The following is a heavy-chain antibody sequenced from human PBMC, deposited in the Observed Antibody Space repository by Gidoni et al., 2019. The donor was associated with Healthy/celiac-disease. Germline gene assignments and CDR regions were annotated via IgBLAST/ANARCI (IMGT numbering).Heavy chain of an antibody. CDR3: TTQAQGPIYDFWSGYYCRGCDYFDY. CDR1: GFTFGDYA. D-gene: IGHD3-3*01. V-gene: IGHV3-49*05. J-gene: IGHJ4*02. Sequence: EVQLVESGGGLVNPGRSLRLSCTASGFTFGDYAMSWFRQAPGKGLEWVGFIRSKAYGGTTEYAASVKGRFTISRDDSKSIAYLQMNSLKTEDTAVYYCTTQAQGPIYDFWSGYYCRGCDYFDYWGQGTLVTVSS. CDR2: IRSKAYGGTT.